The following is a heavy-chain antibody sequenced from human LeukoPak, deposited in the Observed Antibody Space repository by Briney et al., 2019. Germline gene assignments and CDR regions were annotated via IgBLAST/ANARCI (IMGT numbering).Heavy chain of an antibody. J-gene: IGHJ4*02. CDR1: GYTFTGYY. CDR3: ARSPRYDYVWGSYRRKNYFDY. CDR2: INPNSGGT. Sequence: ASVKVSCKASGYTFTGYYMHWVRQAPGQGLEWMGWINPNSGGTNYAQKFQGWVTMTRDTSISTAYMELSRLRSDDTAVYYCARSPRYDYVWGSYRRKNYFDYWGQGTLVTVSS. D-gene: IGHD3-16*02. V-gene: IGHV1-2*04.